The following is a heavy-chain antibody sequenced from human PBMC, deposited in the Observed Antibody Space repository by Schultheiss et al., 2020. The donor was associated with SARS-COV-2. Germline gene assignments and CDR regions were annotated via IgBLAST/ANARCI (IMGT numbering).Heavy chain of an antibody. J-gene: IGHJ4*02. CDR3: AKNLGGFIVVVTAVDY. Sequence: GGSLRLSCAASGFTFSSYEMNWVRQAPGKGLEWVSAISGSGGSTYYADSVKGRFTISRDNSKNTLYLQMNSLRAEDTAVYYCAKNLGGFIVVVTAVDYWGQGTLVTVSS. CDR1: GFTFSSYE. D-gene: IGHD2-21*02. V-gene: IGHV3-23*01. CDR2: ISGSGGST.